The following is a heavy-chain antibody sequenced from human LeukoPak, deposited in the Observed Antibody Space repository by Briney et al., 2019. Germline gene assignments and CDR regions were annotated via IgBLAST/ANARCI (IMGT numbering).Heavy chain of an antibody. CDR1: GFTFNNYA. Sequence: GGSLRLSCAASGFTFNNYAMIWVRQAPGKGLEWVSALSGSGTTTYYADSVKGRFTISRDNSKKTLYLQMNSLRVEDTAIYYCANGKSEYSGGWPRGTLWGQGTLVSVSS. J-gene: IGHJ4*02. CDR3: ANGKSEYSGGWPRGTL. CDR2: LSGSGTTT. D-gene: IGHD6-19*01. V-gene: IGHV3-23*01.